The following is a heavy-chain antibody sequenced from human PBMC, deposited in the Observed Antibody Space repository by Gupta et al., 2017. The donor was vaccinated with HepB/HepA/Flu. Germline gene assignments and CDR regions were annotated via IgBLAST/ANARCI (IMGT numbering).Heavy chain of an antibody. Sequence: EVQLVQSGAEVKKPGESLKISCKGSGYSFTSYWIGWVRQMPGKGLEWMGIIYPGDSDTRYSPSFQGQVTISADKSISTAYLQWSSLKASDTAMYYCASSHAAAGTRVYFDYWGQGTLVTVSS. CDR2: IYPGDSDT. CDR3: ASSHAAAGTRVYFDY. J-gene: IGHJ4*02. V-gene: IGHV5-51*01. D-gene: IGHD6-13*01. CDR1: GYSFTSYW.